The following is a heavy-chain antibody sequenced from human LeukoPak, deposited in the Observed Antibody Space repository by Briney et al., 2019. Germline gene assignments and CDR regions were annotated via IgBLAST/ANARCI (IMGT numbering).Heavy chain of an antibody. J-gene: IGHJ6*03. V-gene: IGHV4-34*01. Sequence: PSETLSLTCAVYGGSFSGYHWSWIRQSRGQELEWIGEINHSGSTSYNPSLKSRVTISVDTSKNQFSLKLSSVTAADTAVYYCARISDCSSSSCPYYYYMDVWGKGTTVTVSS. CDR1: GGSFSGYH. CDR3: ARISDCSSSSCPYYYYMDV. D-gene: IGHD2-2*01. CDR2: INHSGST.